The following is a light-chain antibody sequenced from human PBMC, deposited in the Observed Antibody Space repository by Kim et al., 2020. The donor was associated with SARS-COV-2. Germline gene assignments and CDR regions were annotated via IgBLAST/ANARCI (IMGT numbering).Light chain of an antibody. J-gene: IGLJ3*02. Sequence: SSELTQPPSVSVSPGQMARITCSGDALPKQYAYWYQQKPGQAPILVISKDTERPSGIPERFSGSSSGTTVTLTISEVQAEDEADYVCQSADSSGTSWVFGGGTQLTVL. CDR3: QSADSSGTSWV. CDR2: KDT. CDR1: ALPKQY. V-gene: IGLV3-25*03.